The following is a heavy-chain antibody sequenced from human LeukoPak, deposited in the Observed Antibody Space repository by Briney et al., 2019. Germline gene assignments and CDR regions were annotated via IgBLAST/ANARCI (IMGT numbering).Heavy chain of an antibody. D-gene: IGHD3-16*01. V-gene: IGHV1-18*01. J-gene: IGHJ4*02. CDR3: ARDGGSGSYFDD. CDR1: GNTFTSYS. Sequence: TVKLSCEVYGNTFTSYSVSWVRQAPGQRLEWMGWISAYNGNTNYAQKLQGRVTMTTDTSTSTAYMELRSLRSDDTAVYYCARDGGSGSYFDDWGQGTLVTVSS. CDR2: ISAYNGNT.